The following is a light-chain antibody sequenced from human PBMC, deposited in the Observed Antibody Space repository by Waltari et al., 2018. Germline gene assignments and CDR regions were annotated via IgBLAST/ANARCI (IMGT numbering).Light chain of an antibody. CDR2: KTS. CDR1: QSVRSW. V-gene: IGKV1-5*03. Sequence: DIQMTQSPSTLSASVGDRVTITCRASQSVRSWLAWYQQIPRKAPKLVIYKTSSLQSGVPSRFSGSGSGTEFSLTINNLQPDDFATYYCQQYNSYPWTFGQGTKVEIK. CDR3: QQYNSYPWT. J-gene: IGKJ1*01.